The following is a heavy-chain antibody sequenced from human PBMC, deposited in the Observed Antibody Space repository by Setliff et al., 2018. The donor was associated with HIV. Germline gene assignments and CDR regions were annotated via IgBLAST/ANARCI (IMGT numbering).Heavy chain of an antibody. D-gene: IGHD3-22*01. CDR1: GFTFSNYA. CDR2: ISGSGGST. V-gene: IGHV3-23*01. Sequence: GGSLRLSCAASGFTFSNYAMSWVRQAPGKGLEWVSAISGSGGSTYYADSVKGRFTISRDNSKNTLYLQMNSLRAEDTAVYYCAKGADPGTSGHYAPYYFDCWGQGTLVTVSS. J-gene: IGHJ4*02. CDR3: AKGADPGTSGHYAPYYFDC.